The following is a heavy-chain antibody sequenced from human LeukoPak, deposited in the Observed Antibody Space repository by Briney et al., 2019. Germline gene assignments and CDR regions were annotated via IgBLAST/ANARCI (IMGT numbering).Heavy chain of an antibody. V-gene: IGHV1-2*02. CDR1: GYTFTCYY. J-gene: IGHJ3*01. CDR3: FAIAAAGTGDAFV. CDR2: INPNSGGT. D-gene: IGHD6-13*01. Sequence: ASVKVSCKASGYTFTCYYMHWVRQAPGQGLEWMGWINPNSGGTNYAQKFQGGVTMTRDTSISTAYMELSRLRSDDTAVYYCFAIAAAGTGDAFVWGQGTMVTVSS.